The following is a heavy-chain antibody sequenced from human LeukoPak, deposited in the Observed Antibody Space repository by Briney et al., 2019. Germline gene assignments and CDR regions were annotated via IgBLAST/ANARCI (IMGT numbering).Heavy chain of an antibody. CDR2: IDWDDDK. V-gene: IGHV2-70*04. D-gene: IGHD1-26*01. Sequence: TLSLTCTVSGYSIISGFHWGWIRQPPGNALGWLARIDWDDDKFYSKSLKPRLTISKDTSKNQVVLTMTNMDPVDTATYYCARGGGATAVDYWGQGTLVTVSS. CDR1: GYSIISGFHW. CDR3: ARGGGATAVDY. J-gene: IGHJ4*02.